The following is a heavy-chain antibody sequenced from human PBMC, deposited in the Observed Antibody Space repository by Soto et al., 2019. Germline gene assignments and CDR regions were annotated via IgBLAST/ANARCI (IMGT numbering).Heavy chain of an antibody. V-gene: IGHV3-53*01. D-gene: IGHD1-26*01. CDR1: GFTVSSNY. J-gene: IGHJ6*02. CDR2: IYSGGST. CDR3: ARERFEVGENGPEYYYGMDV. Sequence: PGGSLRLSCAASGFTVSSNYMSWVRQAPGKGLEWVSVIYSGGSTYYADSVKGRFTISRDNSKNTLYLQMNSLRAEDTAVYYCARERFEVGENGPEYYYGMDVWGQGTTVTVSS.